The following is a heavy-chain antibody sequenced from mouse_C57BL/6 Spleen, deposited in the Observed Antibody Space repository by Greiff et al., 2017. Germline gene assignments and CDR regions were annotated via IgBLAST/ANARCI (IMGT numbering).Heavy chain of an antibody. Sequence: QVQLQQPGAELVKPGASVKVSCKASGYTFTSYWMHWVKQRPGQGLEWIGRIHPSGSDTNYNQKFKGKATLTVDKSSSTAYMQLSSLTSEDSAVYYCAMAGGDYGAMDYWGQGTSVTVSS. V-gene: IGHV1-74*01. CDR1: GYTFTSYW. J-gene: IGHJ4*01. CDR3: AMAGGDYGAMDY. D-gene: IGHD2-4*01. CDR2: IHPSGSDT.